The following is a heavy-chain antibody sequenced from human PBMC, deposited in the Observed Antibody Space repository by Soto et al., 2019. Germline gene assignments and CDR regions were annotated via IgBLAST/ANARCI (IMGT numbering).Heavy chain of an antibody. D-gene: IGHD3-10*01. V-gene: IGHV3-23*01. Sequence: GGSLRLSCVAAGFTFSSYAMSWVSQAPGKGLEWVSTISESGDSTYYADSVKGRFTISRDNSKNMLYLQVNSLRAEDTAVFYCAKDRSGSGNYYCDYWGQGALVTVSS. CDR3: AKDRSGSGNYYCDY. CDR1: GFTFSSYA. CDR2: ISESGDST. J-gene: IGHJ4*02.